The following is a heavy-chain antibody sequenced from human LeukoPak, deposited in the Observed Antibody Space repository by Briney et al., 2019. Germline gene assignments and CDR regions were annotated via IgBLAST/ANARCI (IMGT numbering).Heavy chain of an antibody. CDR1: GYTFTDYY. D-gene: IGHD3-3*01. Sequence: ASVKISCKASGYTFTDYYMHWVRQAPGQGLEWMGWVNGNTGGTSCPQKFQGRVTMTRDTSISTAYMELTRLTSDDTAVYYCARLLLEWSQNHDNWGQGTLVTVSS. V-gene: IGHV1-2*02. CDR3: ARLLLEWSQNHDN. CDR2: VNGNTGGT. J-gene: IGHJ4*02.